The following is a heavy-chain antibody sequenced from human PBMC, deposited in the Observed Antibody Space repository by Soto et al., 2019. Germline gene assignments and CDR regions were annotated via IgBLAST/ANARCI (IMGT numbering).Heavy chain of an antibody. CDR3: ARDPSSYDILTGYLFDY. CDR2: TNPNSGGT. Sequence: ASVKVCCKASGYTFTGYYMHWVRQAPGQGLEWMGWTNPNSGGTNYAQKFQGRVTMTRDTSISTAYMELSRLRSDDTAVYYCARDPSSYDILTGYLFDYWGQGTLVTVSS. D-gene: IGHD3-9*01. CDR1: GYTFTGYY. V-gene: IGHV1-2*02. J-gene: IGHJ4*02.